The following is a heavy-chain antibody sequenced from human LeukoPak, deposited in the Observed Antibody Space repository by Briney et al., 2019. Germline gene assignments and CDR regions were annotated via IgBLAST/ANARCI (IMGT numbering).Heavy chain of an antibody. CDR1: GFTFSSYG. Sequence: GRSPRLSCAASGFTFSSYGMHWVRQAPGKGLEWVAVISYDGSNKYYADSVKGRFTISRDNSKNTLYLQMNSLRAEDTAVYYCARTYYYDSSGCFDYWGQGTLVTVSS. CDR3: ARTYYYDSSGCFDY. D-gene: IGHD3-22*01. V-gene: IGHV3-30*03. J-gene: IGHJ4*02. CDR2: ISYDGSNK.